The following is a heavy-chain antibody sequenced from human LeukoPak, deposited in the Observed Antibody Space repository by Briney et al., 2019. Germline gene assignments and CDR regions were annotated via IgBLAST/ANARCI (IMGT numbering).Heavy chain of an antibody. D-gene: IGHD3-22*01. Sequence: GGSLRLSCVVSGLTVSSNYMSWVRQAPGKGLEWVSVIYSGGSTHYADSVKARFTISRDNSKNTLYLQMNSLRAEDTAVYYCARDDTHYGSSGSFYDAFDIWGQGTMVTVSS. V-gene: IGHV3-66*01. CDR2: IYSGGST. CDR3: ARDDTHYGSSGSFYDAFDI. CDR1: GLTVSSNY. J-gene: IGHJ3*02.